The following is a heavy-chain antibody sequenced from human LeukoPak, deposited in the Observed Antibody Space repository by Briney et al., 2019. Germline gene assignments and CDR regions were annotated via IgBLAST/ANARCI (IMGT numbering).Heavy chain of an antibody. CDR2: IYYSGST. V-gene: IGHV4-59*12. D-gene: IGHD5-12*01. CDR3: ARERSDIVTFDY. J-gene: IGHJ4*02. CDR1: GGSISSYY. Sequence: SETLSLTCTVSGGSISSYYWSWIRQPPGKGLEWIGYIYYSGSTNYNPSLKSRVTISVDTSKNQFSLKLSSVTAADTAVYYCARERSDIVTFDYWGQGTLVTVSS.